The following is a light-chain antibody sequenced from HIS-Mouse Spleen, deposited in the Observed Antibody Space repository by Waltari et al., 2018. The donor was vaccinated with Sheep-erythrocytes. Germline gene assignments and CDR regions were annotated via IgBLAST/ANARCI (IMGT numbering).Light chain of an antibody. CDR3: QQYGSSRQQTFT. Sequence: EIVLTQSPGTLSLSPGERATRSCRASQSVSSSYLAWYQQKPGQAPRLLIYGASSRATGIPDRFSGSGSGTDFTLTISRLEPEDFAVYYCQQYGSSRQQTFTFGPGTKVDIK. CDR1: QSVSSSY. V-gene: IGKV3-20*01. CDR2: GAS. J-gene: IGKJ3*01.